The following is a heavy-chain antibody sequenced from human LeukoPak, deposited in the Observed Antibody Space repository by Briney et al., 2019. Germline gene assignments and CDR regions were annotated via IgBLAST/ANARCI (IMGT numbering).Heavy chain of an antibody. D-gene: IGHD3-16*02. CDR2: IYYSGST. CDR3: ARDSTYYDYVWGSYRYGYFDY. CDR1: GGSISSSSYY. V-gene: IGHV4-39*07. J-gene: IGHJ4*02. Sequence: SETLSPTCTVSGGSISSSSYYWGWIRQPPGKGLEWIGSIYYSGSTYYNPSLKSRVTISVDTSKNQFSLKLSSVTAADTAVYYCARDSTYYDYVWGSYRYGYFDYWGQGTLVTVSS.